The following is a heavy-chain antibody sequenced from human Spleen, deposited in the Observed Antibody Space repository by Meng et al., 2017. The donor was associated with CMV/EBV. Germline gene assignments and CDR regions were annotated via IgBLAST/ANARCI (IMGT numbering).Heavy chain of an antibody. D-gene: IGHD2-2*01. V-gene: IGHV3-11*04. Sequence: DYYMNGIRQAPGKGLEWISYISSSSSTIYYADSVKGRFTISRGNAKKSLYLQMNSLRAEDTAVYYCATSAYCSSTSCHVLLSGMMDDYWGQGTLVTSPQ. CDR3: ATSAYCSSTSCHVLLSGMMDDY. CDR1: DYY. J-gene: IGHJ4*02. CDR2: ISSSSSTI.